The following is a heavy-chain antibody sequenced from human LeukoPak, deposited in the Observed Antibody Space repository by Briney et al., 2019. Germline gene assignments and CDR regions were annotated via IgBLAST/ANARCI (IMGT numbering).Heavy chain of an antibody. V-gene: IGHV3-23*01. CDR1: GFTFSNSA. D-gene: IGHD4-17*01. CDR3: TRDNAPNDYGDPHDYYYYMDV. CDR2: LSGSGITT. Sequence: HPGGSLRLSCAASGFTFSNSAMSWVRQAPGKGLEWVSTLSGSGITTYYADSVKGRFTISRDNAKNSLYLQMNSLRAEDTAVYYCTRDNAPNDYGDPHDYYYYMDVWGKGTTVTVSS. J-gene: IGHJ6*03.